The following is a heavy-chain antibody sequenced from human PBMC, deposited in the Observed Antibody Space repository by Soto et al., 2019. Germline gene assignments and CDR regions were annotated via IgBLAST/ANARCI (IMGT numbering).Heavy chain of an antibody. J-gene: IGHJ4*02. CDR2: IKQDGSEK. V-gene: IGHV3-7*01. D-gene: IGHD3-22*01. CDR3: AREPNSIDS. CDR1: GFTVSTYG. Sequence: PGGSLRLSCAVSGFTVSTYGMHWVRQAPGKGLEWVANIKQDGSEKYYVDSVKGRFTISRDNTKNSLYLQMKSLRAEDTAVYYCAREPNSIDSWGQGTLVTVSS.